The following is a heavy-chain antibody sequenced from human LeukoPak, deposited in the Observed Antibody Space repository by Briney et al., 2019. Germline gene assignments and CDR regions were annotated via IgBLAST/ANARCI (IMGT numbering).Heavy chain of an antibody. CDR1: GYNFANFW. Sequence: PGESLKISCYDSGYNFANFWIGWLRQMPGKGLECMGIIHPTDSQTLYSPSFQGQVTISVDRSINTAYLQWSSLKASDTAMYYCARRAYSGSGSSDYWGQGTLVTVSS. D-gene: IGHD3-10*01. CDR2: IHPTDSQT. CDR3: ARRAYSGSGSSDY. V-gene: IGHV5-51*01. J-gene: IGHJ4*02.